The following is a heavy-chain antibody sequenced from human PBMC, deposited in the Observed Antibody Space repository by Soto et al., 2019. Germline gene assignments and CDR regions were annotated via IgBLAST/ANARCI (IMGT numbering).Heavy chain of an antibody. Sequence: GGSLRLSCAASGFTFSSYGMHWVRQAPGKGLEWVAVIWYDGSNKYYADSVKGRFTISRDNSKNTLYLQMNSLRAEDTAVYYCARVFDYDSSGYYRDYWGRGTLVTVSS. D-gene: IGHD3-22*01. CDR3: ARVFDYDSSGYYRDY. V-gene: IGHV3-33*01. CDR2: IWYDGSNK. J-gene: IGHJ4*02. CDR1: GFTFSSYG.